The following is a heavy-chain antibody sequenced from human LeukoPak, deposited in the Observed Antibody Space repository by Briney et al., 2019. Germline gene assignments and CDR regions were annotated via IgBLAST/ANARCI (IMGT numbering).Heavy chain of an antibody. CDR1: GFTFSDYY. V-gene: IGHV3-11*06. CDR2: ISSSTSDT. J-gene: IGHJ4*02. Sequence: GGTLRLSCAASGFTFSDYYMSWIRKAPGKGQEWVSYISSSTSDTNYVDSVKGRFTISRDNAKNSLYLQKNSLRAEDTAVYYCTRVGSCGSVDYWGQGTLVTVSS. D-gene: IGHD2-21*01. CDR3: TRVGSCGSVDY.